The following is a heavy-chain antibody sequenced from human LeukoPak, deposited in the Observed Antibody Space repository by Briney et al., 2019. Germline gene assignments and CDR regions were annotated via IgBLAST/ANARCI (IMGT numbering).Heavy chain of an antibody. V-gene: IGHV4-34*01. Sequence: SETLSLTCAVYGGSFSGYYWSWIRQPPGKGLEWIGEINHSGSTNYNPSLKSRVTISVDTSKNQFSLKPSSVTAADTAVYYCARGGYSYGKRYRFGYWGQGTLVTVSS. CDR1: GGSFSGYY. J-gene: IGHJ4*02. D-gene: IGHD5-18*01. CDR3: ARGGYSYGKRYRFGY. CDR2: INHSGST.